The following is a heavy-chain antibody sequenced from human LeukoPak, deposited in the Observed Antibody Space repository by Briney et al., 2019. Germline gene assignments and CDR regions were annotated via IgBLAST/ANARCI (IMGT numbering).Heavy chain of an antibody. J-gene: IGHJ6*03. Sequence: ASVKVSCKASEGTFSSYAISWVRQAPGQGLEWMGGIIPIFGTANYAQKFQGRVTITTDESTSTAYMELSSLRSEDTAVYYCAGRYHYDFWSGRTSDYYYYMDVWGKGTTVTVSS. CDR2: IIPIFGTA. CDR3: AGRYHYDFWSGRTSDYYYYMDV. V-gene: IGHV1-69*05. CDR1: EGTFSSYA. D-gene: IGHD3-3*01.